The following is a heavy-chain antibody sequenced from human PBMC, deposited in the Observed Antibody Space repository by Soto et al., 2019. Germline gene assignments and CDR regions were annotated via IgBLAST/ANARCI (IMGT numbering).Heavy chain of an antibody. D-gene: IGHD1-7*01. Sequence: GASVKVSCKASGGTFSSYAISWVRQAPGQGLEWMGGIIPIFGTANYAQKFQGRVTITADESTSTAYMELSSLRSEDTAVYYCARGDVRRMELRPFDYWGQGTLVTVSS. CDR1: GGTFSSYA. V-gene: IGHV1-69*13. CDR3: ARGDVRRMELRPFDY. J-gene: IGHJ4*02. CDR2: IIPIFGTA.